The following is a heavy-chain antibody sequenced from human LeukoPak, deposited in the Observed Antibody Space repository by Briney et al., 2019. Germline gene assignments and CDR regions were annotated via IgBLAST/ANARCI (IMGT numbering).Heavy chain of an antibody. V-gene: IGHV3-11*04. Sequence: PGGSLRLSCVVSGFTFRNYYMTWIRQAPGQGLEWVSYISASGETTYYGDSVRGRFTISRDNAKNSLYLDMNTLKAEDTAVYYCARDPSWEILSYFDYWGQGTLVTVSS. CDR3: ARDPSWEILSYFDY. CDR1: GFTFRNYY. J-gene: IGHJ4*02. D-gene: IGHD1-26*01. CDR2: ISASGETT.